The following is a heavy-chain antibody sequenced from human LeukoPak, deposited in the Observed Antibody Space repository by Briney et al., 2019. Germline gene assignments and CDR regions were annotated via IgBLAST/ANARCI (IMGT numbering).Heavy chain of an antibody. J-gene: IGHJ4*02. CDR2: ISKSGSDT. CDR3: ARVGATGTADY. D-gene: IGHD1-1*01. CDR1: GFTFSDYY. Sequence: PGGSLRLSCAASGFTFSDYYMTWIRQAPGKGLEWVSYISKSGSDTNLVDSVKGRFTISRDNAKNSLYLQMNSLRAEDTAVYYCARVGATGTADYWGQGTLVTVSS. V-gene: IGHV3-11*06.